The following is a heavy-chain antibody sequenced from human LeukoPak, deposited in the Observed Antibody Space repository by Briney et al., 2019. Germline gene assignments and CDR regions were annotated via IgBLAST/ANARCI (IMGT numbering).Heavy chain of an antibody. V-gene: IGHV3-33*01. D-gene: IGHD3-3*01. Sequence: GMSLRLSCAASGFTFSRYGMHWFRQAPGKGLEWVAIIYSDGTNKYYADPVKGRFTISRENSKNMLYLQVNSLRAEDTGVYYCARDGPHYDIDYWGQGTLVTVSS. CDR3: ARDGPHYDIDY. CDR2: IYSDGTNK. CDR1: GFTFSRYG. J-gene: IGHJ4*02.